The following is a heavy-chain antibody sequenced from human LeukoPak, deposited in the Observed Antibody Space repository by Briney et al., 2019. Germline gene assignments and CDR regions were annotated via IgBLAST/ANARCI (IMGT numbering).Heavy chain of an antibody. J-gene: IGHJ4*02. CDR2: IYSGGST. Sequence: PGGSLRLSCAASGFTVSSNYMSWVRQAPGKGLEWVSVIYSGGSTYYADSVKGRFTISRDNAENTLYLQMHSLRAEDTAICSGSGHYYFDYWGQGTLVTVSS. V-gene: IGHV3-53*01. CDR3: SGHYYFDY. D-gene: IGHD3-10*02. CDR1: GFTVSSNY.